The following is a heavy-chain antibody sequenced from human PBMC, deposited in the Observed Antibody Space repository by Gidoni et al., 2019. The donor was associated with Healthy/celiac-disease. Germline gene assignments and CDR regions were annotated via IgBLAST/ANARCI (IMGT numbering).Heavy chain of an antibody. CDR2: IIPIFGTA. CDR3: ARDTGTTPGAWFDP. D-gene: IGHD1-7*01. CDR1: GGTFRSYA. V-gene: IGHV1-69*01. Sequence: QVQLVQSGAEVKKPGSSVKVSCKASGGTFRSYAISWVRQAPGQGLEWMGGIIPIFGTANYAQKFQGRVTITADESTSTAYMELSSLRSEDTAVYYCARDTGTTPGAWFDPWGQGTLVTVSS. J-gene: IGHJ5*02.